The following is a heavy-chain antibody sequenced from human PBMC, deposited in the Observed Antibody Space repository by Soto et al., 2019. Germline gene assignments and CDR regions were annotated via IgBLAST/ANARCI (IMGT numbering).Heavy chain of an antibody. D-gene: IGHD3-22*01. CDR1: GSTFSGYA. V-gene: IGHV3-23*01. Sequence: WGSLRLSCAASGSTFSGYAMSWFRQAPGKGLAWVSSISVSGGSTYYADSVKGRFTISRDNSKSTLFLHINSLRAEATAVYYCAKAAGSDYPVDYWRQRTLVTVSS. CDR2: ISVSGGST. J-gene: IGHJ4*02. CDR3: AKAAGSDYPVDY.